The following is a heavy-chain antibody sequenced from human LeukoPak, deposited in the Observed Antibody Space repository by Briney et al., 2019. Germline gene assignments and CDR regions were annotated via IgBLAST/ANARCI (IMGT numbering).Heavy chain of an antibody. CDR2: IYYSGST. CDR3: ARAAQLWLGFDY. CDR1: GGSISSYY. J-gene: IGHJ4*02. V-gene: IGHV4-59*01. Sequence: SETLSLTCTVSGGSISSYYWSWIRQPPGKGLEWIGYIYYSGSTNYNPSLKSRVTISVDTSKSQFSLKLSSVTAADTAVYYCARAAQLWLGFDYWGQGTLVTVSS. D-gene: IGHD5-18*01.